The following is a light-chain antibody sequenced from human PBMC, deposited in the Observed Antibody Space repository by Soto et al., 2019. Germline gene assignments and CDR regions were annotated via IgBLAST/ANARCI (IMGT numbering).Light chain of an antibody. CDR2: HVT. J-gene: IGLJ1*01. CDR3: CSLTTSHTYV. V-gene: IGLV2-14*03. Sequence: QSALTQPASVSGSPGQSITISCTGTSSDIGHYHYVSWYQQHPGKAPKLMIYHVTYRPSGVSNRYSGSKSGNSASLTISGLQADDEADYYCCSLTTSHTYVFGSGTKVTV. CDR1: SSDIGHYHY.